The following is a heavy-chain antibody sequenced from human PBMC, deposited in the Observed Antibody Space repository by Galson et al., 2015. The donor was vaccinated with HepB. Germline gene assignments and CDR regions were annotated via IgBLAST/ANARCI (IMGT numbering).Heavy chain of an antibody. CDR1: GFTFSSYA. V-gene: IGHV3-30*04. Sequence: SLRLSCAASGFTFSSYAMHWVRQAPGKGLEWVAVISYDGSDKYYADSVKGRFTISRDNSKNTLYLQMNSLRAEDTAVYYCLRENSYGAWGNWFDPWGQGTLVTVSS. CDR2: ISYDGSDK. J-gene: IGHJ5*02. CDR3: LRENSYGAWGNWFDP. D-gene: IGHD5-18*01.